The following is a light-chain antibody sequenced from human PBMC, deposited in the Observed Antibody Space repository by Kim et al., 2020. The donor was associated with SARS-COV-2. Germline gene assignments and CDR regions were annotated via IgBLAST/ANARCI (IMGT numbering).Light chain of an antibody. V-gene: IGLV3-9*01. CDR2: RDS. Sequence: SYELTQPLSVSVALGQTARITCGGNNIGSKNVHWYQQKPGQAPVLVIYRDSNRPSGIPERFSGSNSGNTATLTISRAQAGDEADYYCQVWDSSTGVVVGG. CDR1: NIGSKN. CDR3: QVWDSSTGVV. J-gene: IGLJ2*01.